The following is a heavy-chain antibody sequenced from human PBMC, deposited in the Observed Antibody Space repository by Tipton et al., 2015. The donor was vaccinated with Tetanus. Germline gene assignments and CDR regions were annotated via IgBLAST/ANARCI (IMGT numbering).Heavy chain of an antibody. V-gene: IGHV1-46*01. CDR2: INPSGGST. J-gene: IGHJ5*02. CDR1: GYTFTSYY. Sequence: QLVQSGAEVKKPGASVKVSCKASGYTFTSYYMHWVRQAPGQGLEWMEIINPSGGSTSYAQKFQGRVTMTRDTSTSTVYMELSSLRSEDTAVYYCARSSIAGRWFDPWGQGTLVTVSS. D-gene: IGHD6-6*01. CDR3: ARSSIAGRWFDP.